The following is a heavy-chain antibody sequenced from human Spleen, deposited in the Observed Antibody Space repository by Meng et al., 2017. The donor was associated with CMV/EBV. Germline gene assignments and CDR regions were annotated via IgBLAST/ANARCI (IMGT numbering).Heavy chain of an antibody. CDR1: FLFQGYA. J-gene: IGHJ4*02. D-gene: IGHD3-10*01. CDR2: ISSNGGST. Sequence: FLFQGYAVSRVRQAPGKGLEWVSTISSNGGSTYYPDSVKGRFTISRDNSRNTLNLQLNSLRVEDTAIYYCTKMSGYYASGDYVYFDYWGQGTLVTVSS. CDR3: TKMSGYYASGDYVYFDY. V-gene: IGHV3-23*01.